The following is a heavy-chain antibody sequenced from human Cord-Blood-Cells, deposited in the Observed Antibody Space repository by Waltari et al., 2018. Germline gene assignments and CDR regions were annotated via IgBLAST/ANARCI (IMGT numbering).Heavy chain of an antibody. J-gene: IGHJ2*01. Sequence: QVQLQQWGAGLLKPSETLSLTCAVYGGSFSGYYWSWIRQPPGKGLEWIGEINHGGSTNYNPSLKSRVTISVDTSKNQFSLKLSSVTAADTAVYYCARGSSWYFDLWGHGTLVTVSS. V-gene: IGHV4-34*01. CDR1: GGSFSGYY. D-gene: IGHD6-6*01. CDR2: INHGGST. CDR3: ARGSSWYFDL.